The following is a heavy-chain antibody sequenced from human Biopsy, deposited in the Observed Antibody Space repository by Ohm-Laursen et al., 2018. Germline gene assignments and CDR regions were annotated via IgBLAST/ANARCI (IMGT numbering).Heavy chain of an antibody. J-gene: IGHJ4*02. Sequence: SVKVSCKVSGYTFTTYYIHWVRQAPGQGLEWMGIINPGGNSTAYTQNFQGRITMTWDTSISTAYVELSSLRSEDTAVYYCVLASFDYWGQGTLVTVPS. V-gene: IGHV1-46*01. CDR3: VLASFDY. CDR2: INPGGNST. CDR1: GYTFTTYY.